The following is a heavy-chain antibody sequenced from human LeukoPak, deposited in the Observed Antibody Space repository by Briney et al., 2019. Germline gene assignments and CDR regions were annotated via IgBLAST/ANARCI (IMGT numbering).Heavy chain of an antibody. CDR1: GGSISSYY. V-gene: IGHV4-4*07. CDR2: IYTSGST. CDR3: ASTGWYYGSGISTRHFDY. Sequence: SETLSLTCTVSGGSISSYYWSWIRQPAGKGLEWIGRIYTSGSTNYNPSLKSRVTISVDTSKNQFSLNLSSVTAADTAVYYCASTGWYYGSGISTRHFDYWGQGILVTVSS. D-gene: IGHD3-10*01. J-gene: IGHJ4*02.